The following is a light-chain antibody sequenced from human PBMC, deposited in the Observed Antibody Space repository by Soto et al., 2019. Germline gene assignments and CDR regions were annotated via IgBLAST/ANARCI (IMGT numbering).Light chain of an antibody. CDR3: CSYAGSYRRV. Sequence: QSVLTQPRSVSGSPGQSVTISCTGTSSDVGGYNYVSWYQQHPGKAPKLMIYVVSKRPSGVPDRFSGSKSGNTASLTISGLQAEDEADYYCCSYAGSYRRVFGGGTKLTVL. CDR2: VVS. J-gene: IGLJ2*01. CDR1: SSDVGGYNY. V-gene: IGLV2-11*01.